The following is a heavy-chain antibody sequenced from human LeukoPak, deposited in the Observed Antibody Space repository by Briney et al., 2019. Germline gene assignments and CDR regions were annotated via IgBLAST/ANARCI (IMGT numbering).Heavy chain of an antibody. CDR3: STESSTSLAFDI. Sequence: GGSPRLSCAASGFTFSSYGMHWVRQAPGKGLEWVAVIWYDGSNKYYADSVKGRFTISRDNSKNTLYLQMNSLRAEDTAVYYCSTESSTSLAFDIWGQGTMVTVSS. J-gene: IGHJ3*02. V-gene: IGHV3-33*01. CDR2: IWYDGSNK. CDR1: GFTFSSYG. D-gene: IGHD6-6*01.